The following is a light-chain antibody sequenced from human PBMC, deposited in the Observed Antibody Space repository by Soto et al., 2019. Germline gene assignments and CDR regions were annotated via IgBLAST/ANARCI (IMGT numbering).Light chain of an antibody. CDR2: GAC. J-gene: IGKJ1*01. V-gene: IGKV3-15*01. Sequence: IVMTQCPATLSFSPGGRATLSCRASHSIVDTLAWYQQKPGQAPRLLIYGACSRVTGFPARFSGSGSGTDLTLTISSLQSDAFAVYYCQQYDNCLRTFCKRTTV. CDR3: QQYDNCLRT. CDR1: HSIVDT.